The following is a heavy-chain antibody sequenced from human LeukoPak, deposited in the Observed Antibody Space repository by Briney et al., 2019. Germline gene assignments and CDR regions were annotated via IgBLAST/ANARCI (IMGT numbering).Heavy chain of an antibody. CDR2: ISCSGYTI. D-gene: IGHD3-10*01. CDR3: AREGRGLFDY. Sequence: GGPLTLLCAVCGLIYSDYYTSWLRQARGKGGEWVSYISCSGYTILYTDCVKRRFPIHRDNPKNSLYLHMQTQRPGHSAVYHCAREGRGLFDYWGQGTLVTVSS. CDR1: GLIYSDYY. J-gene: IGHJ4*02. V-gene: IGHV3-11*04.